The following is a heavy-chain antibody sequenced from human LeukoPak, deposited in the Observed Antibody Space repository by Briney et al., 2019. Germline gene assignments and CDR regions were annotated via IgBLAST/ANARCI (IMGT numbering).Heavy chain of an antibody. J-gene: IGHJ4*02. CDR2: IYYSGST. V-gene: IGHV4-61*01. D-gene: IGHD5-12*01. CDR1: GGSVSSGSYY. CDR3: ARVYSGYDIDY. Sequence: SETLSLTCTVSGGSVSSGSYYWSWIRQPPGKGLEWIGYIYYSGSTNYNPSLKCQVTISVDTSKNQFSLKLSSVTAADTAVYYCARVYSGYDIDYWGQGTLVTVSS.